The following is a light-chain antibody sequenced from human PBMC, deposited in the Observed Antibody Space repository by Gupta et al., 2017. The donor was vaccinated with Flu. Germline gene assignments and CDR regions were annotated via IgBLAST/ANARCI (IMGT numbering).Light chain of an antibody. CDR2: MAS. CDR1: LSLLNSNGYTF. Sequence: DIVLTQSPVSLPVIPGEPASISCRSSLSLLNSNGYTFLDWYLQKPGHPPQLLIYMASRRASGVPDRFSGSGSGTDFTLKISKVEAEDVGVYFCMQALQTPRTFGPGTKVDI. CDR3: MQALQTPRT. V-gene: IGKV2-28*01. J-gene: IGKJ3*01.